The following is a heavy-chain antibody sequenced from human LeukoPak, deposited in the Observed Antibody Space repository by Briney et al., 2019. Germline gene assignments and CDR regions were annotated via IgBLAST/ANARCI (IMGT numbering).Heavy chain of an antibody. CDR3: ARAPPYYYDSSVPVAFDI. D-gene: IGHD3-22*01. V-gene: IGHV3-33*01. CDR2: IWYDRSNK. Sequence: GGSLRLSCAASGFTFSSYGMHWVRQAPGKGLEWVAVIWYDRSNKYYADSVKGRFTISRDNSKNTLYLQMNSLRAEDTAVYYCARAPPYYYDSSVPVAFDIWGQGTMVTVSS. CDR1: GFTFSSYG. J-gene: IGHJ3*02.